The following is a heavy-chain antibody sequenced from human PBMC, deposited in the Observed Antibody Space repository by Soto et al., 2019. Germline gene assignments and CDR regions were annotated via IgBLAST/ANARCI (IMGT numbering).Heavy chain of an antibody. D-gene: IGHD3-10*01. CDR2: INHSGST. J-gene: IGHJ6*02. CDR3: ARRRQITMVRGVTYYYYYYGMDV. CDR1: GGYFSGYY. Sequence: SETLSLTCAVYGGYFSGYYWIWIRQPPGKGLEWIGEINHSGSTNYNPSLKSRVTISVDTSTNQFSLKLSSVTAADTAVYYCARRRQITMVRGVTYYYYYYGMDVWGQGTTVT. V-gene: IGHV4-34*01.